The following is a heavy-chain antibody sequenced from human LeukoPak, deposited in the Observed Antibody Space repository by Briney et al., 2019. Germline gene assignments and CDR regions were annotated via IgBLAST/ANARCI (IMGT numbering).Heavy chain of an antibody. Sequence: GESLQISCKGSGYSFTSYWIGWVRQMPGKGLEWTGIIYPGDSDTRYSPSFQGQVTISADKSISTAYLQWSSLKASDTAMYYCARRVGYSYGLYYFDYWGQGTLVTVSS. V-gene: IGHV5-51*01. J-gene: IGHJ4*02. CDR2: IYPGDSDT. CDR3: ARRVGYSYGLYYFDY. D-gene: IGHD5-18*01. CDR1: GYSFTSYW.